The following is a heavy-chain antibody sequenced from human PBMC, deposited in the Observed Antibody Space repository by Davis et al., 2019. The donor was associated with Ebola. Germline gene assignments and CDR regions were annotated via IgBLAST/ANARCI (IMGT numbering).Heavy chain of an antibody. J-gene: IGHJ4*02. CDR1: GFTFSSYW. V-gene: IGHV3-7*01. D-gene: IGHD3-10*01. CDR2: INQDGSEK. CDR3: ARGGMVRGVITNY. Sequence: PGGSLRLSCAASGFTFSSYWMSWVRQAPGKGLEWVANINQDGSEKNYVDSVKGRFIISRDNAENSLDLQMNSLRAEDTAVYYCARGGMVRGVITNYWGQGTLVTVSS.